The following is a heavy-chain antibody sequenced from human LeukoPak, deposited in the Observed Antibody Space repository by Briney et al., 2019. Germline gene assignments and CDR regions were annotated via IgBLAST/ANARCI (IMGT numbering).Heavy chain of an antibody. V-gene: IGHV1-8*02. Sequence: ASVKVSCKASGGTFSSYAISWVRQAPGQGLEWMGWMNPNSGNTGYAQKFQGRVTMTRNTSISTAYMELSSLRSEDTAVYYCARAGGITMVRGDFDYRGQGTLVTVSS. D-gene: IGHD3-10*01. CDR3: ARAGGITMVRGDFDY. CDR1: GGTFSSYA. CDR2: MNPNSGNT. J-gene: IGHJ4*02.